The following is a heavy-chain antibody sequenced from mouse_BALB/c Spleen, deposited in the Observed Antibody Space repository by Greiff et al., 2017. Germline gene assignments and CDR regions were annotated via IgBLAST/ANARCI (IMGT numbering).Heavy chain of an antibody. CDR3: ARRDYGSSYCAMDY. CDR1: GYSITSDYA. D-gene: IGHD1-1*01. CDR2: ISYSGST. J-gene: IGHJ4*01. V-gene: IGHV3-2*02. Sequence: EVQLQESGPGLVKPSQSLSLTCTVTGYSITSDYAWNWIRQFPGNKLEWMGYISYSGSTSYNPSLKSRISITRDTSKNQFFLQLNSVTTEDTATYYCARRDYGSSYCAMDYWGQGTSVTVSS.